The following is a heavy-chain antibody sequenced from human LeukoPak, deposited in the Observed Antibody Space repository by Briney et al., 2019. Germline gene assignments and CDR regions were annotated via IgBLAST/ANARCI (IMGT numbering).Heavy chain of an antibody. V-gene: IGHV4-4*02. Sequence: SEALSLTCTVSGGSFTSSNWWTWVRQPPGKGLEWIGETYHSGSTNYNPSLKSRVTISLDKSKNQLSLKLTSVTAADTAVYYCARALWDPLNYWGQGILVTVSS. CDR3: ARALWDPLNY. CDR1: GGSFTSSNW. J-gene: IGHJ4*02. CDR2: TYHSGST. D-gene: IGHD1-26*01.